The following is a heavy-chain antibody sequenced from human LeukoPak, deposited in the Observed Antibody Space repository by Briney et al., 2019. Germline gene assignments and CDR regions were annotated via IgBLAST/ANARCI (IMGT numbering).Heavy chain of an antibody. D-gene: IGHD1-26*01. CDR1: EDSISSNRDF. CDR2: NHYNWRN. J-gene: IGHJ4*02. Sequence: PSETLSLTCTISEDSISSNRDFWPWVRRPPGGVLEVIESNHYNWRNYYHPSLKSRLNITIDTAKRQFSLKLTSVTAADTALYYCARDIDDVGALLDFWRQGTLVTVSS. CDR3: ARDIDDVGALLDF. V-gene: IGHV4-39*07.